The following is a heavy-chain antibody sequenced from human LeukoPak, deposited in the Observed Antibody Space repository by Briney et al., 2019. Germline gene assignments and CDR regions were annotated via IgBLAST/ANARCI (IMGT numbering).Heavy chain of an antibody. CDR3: ARGGDFDWLLFLDY. J-gene: IGHJ4*02. CDR2: IWYDGSNK. CDR1: GFTFSSYG. V-gene: IGHV3-33*01. Sequence: GGPLRLSCAASGFTFSSYGMHWVRQAPGKGLEWVAVIWYDGSNKYYADSVKGRFTISRDNSKNTLYLQMNSLRAEDTAVYYCARGGDFDWLLFLDYWGQGTLVTVSS. D-gene: IGHD3-9*01.